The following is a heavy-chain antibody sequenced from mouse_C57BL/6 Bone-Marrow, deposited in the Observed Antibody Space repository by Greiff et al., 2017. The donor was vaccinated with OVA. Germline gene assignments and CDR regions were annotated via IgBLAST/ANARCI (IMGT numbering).Heavy chain of an antibody. Sequence: EVQRVESGPGLVKPSQSLSLTCSVTGYSITSGYYWNWIRQFPGNKLEWMGYISYDGSNNYNPSLKNRISITRDTSKNQFFLKLNSVTTEDTATYYCARPYDGYPAWFAYWGQGTLVTVSA. CDR1: GYSITSGYY. D-gene: IGHD2-3*01. J-gene: IGHJ3*01. CDR3: ARPYDGYPAWFAY. CDR2: ISYDGSN. V-gene: IGHV3-6*01.